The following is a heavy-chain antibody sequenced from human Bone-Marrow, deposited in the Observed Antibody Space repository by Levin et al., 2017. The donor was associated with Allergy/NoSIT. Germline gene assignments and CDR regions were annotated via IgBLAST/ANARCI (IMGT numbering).Heavy chain of an antibody. J-gene: IGHJ2*01. CDR3: ARQDPRFWYFDL. D-gene: IGHD3-3*01. CDR1: GFTFSSYA. V-gene: IGHV3-21*01. CDR2: ISNSNIYI. Sequence: GGSLGLSCAASGFTFSSYAMNWVRQGPGKGLEWVSSISNSNIYINYADSVKGRFTISRDNAKNSLYLQMNSLRAEDTAVYYCARQDPRFWYFDLWGRGTLVTVSS.